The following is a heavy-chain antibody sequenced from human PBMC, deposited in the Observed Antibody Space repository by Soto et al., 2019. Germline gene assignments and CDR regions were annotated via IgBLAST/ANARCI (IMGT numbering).Heavy chain of an antibody. V-gene: IGHV4-30-4*01. Sequence: QVQLQESGPGLVKPSQTLSLTCTVSGGSISSGDYYWSWIRQPPGKGLEWIGYILYSGTTNHNPSLESRLTISVDTSKNQFSLKLTSVTDADTAVYYCARNGALDYWGRGTLVTVSS. CDR3: ARNGALDY. CDR1: GGSISSGDYY. D-gene: IGHD2-8*01. CDR2: ILYSGTT. J-gene: IGHJ4*02.